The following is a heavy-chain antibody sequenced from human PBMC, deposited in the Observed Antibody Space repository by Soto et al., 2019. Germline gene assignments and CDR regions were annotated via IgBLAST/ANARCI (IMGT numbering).Heavy chain of an antibody. Sequence: QVHLLESGPGLVEPSGTLSLTCTVSGGSIRSCNRCRLVRQSAGRGMEWIGGVAGSGSTNTNPSVKGRFTITLHKSMTHLSPNLESITAADEAVYFGANARRLGLMDAWGKGTTVVVSS. CDR1: GGSIRSCNR. CDR3: ANARRLGLMDA. J-gene: IGHJ6*03. V-gene: IGHV4-4*02. CDR2: VAGSGST. D-gene: IGHD2-2*01.